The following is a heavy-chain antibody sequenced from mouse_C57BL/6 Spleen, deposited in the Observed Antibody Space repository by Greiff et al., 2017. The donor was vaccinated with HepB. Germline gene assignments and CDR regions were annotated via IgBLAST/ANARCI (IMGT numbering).Heavy chain of an antibody. D-gene: IGHD1-1*01. Sequence: QVQLKESGPELVKPGASVKISCKASGYAYSSSWMNWVKQRPGKGLEWIGRIYPGDGDTNYNGKFKGKATLTADKSSSTAYMQLSSLTSEDSAVYFCARSYYYGSSSRYFDVWGTGTTVTVSS. J-gene: IGHJ1*03. CDR3: ARSYYYGSSSRYFDV. V-gene: IGHV1-82*01. CDR2: IYPGDGDT. CDR1: GYAYSSSW.